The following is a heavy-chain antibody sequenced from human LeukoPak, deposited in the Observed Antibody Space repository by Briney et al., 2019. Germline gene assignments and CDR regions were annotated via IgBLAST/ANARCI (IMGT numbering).Heavy chain of an antibody. Sequence: GGSLRLSCAASGFTFSNYGMHWVRQAPGKGLEWVAVISYDGSNKYYADSVKGRFTISRDNSKNTLYLQMNSLRAEDTAVYYCAKEQWFGRGSYGMDVWGQGTTVTVSS. CDR1: GFTFSNYG. J-gene: IGHJ6*02. CDR3: AKEQWFGRGSYGMDV. D-gene: IGHD1-26*01. V-gene: IGHV3-30*18. CDR2: ISYDGSNK.